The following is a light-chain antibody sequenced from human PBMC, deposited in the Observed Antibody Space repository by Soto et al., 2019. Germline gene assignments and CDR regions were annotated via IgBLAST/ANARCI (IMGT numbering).Light chain of an antibody. V-gene: IGKV3-11*01. CDR1: QSVGSS. J-gene: IGKJ2*01. Sequence: DILLTQSPATLSLSRGERATLSCRASQSVGSSVAWFQQKPGQPPRLLIYDASNRATGIPARFSGSGSGTDFTLTISSLEPEDFAVYYCQQRSDWVTFGQGTKLEIK. CDR3: QQRSDWVT. CDR2: DAS.